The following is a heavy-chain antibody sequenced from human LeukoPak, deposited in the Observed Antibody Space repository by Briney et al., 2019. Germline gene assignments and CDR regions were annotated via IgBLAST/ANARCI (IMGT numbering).Heavy chain of an antibody. J-gene: IGHJ4*02. CDR2: IYYTGIT. CDR3: ARAWYAKFDY. D-gene: IGHD6-13*01. V-gene: IGHV4-59*01. Sequence: SETLSLTCAVYGGSFSGYYWSWIRQPPGKGLELIGYIYYTGITNYNPSLKSRVTISVDTSKTQFSLKLSSVTSADTAVYYCARAWYAKFDYWGQGTLVAVSS. CDR1: GGSFSGYY.